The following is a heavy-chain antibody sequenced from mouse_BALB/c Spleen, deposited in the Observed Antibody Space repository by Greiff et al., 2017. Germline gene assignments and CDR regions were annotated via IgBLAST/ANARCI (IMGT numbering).Heavy chain of an antibody. CDR3: ARRGGERAMDY. CDR2: IYPGNVNT. J-gene: IGHJ4*01. V-gene: IGHV1S56*01. CDR1: GYTFTSYY. Sequence: QVQLQQSGPELVKPGASVRISCKASGYTFTSYYIHWVKQRPGQGLEWIGWIYPGNVNTKYNEKFKGKATLTADKSSSTAYMQLSSRTSEDSAVYFCARRGGERAMDYWGQGTSVTVSS.